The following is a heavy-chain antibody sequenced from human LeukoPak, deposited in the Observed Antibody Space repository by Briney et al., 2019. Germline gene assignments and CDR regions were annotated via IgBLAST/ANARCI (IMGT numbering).Heavy chain of an antibody. Sequence: SETLSLTCTVSGGSISSYYWSWIRQPPGKGLEWIGYIYYSGSTNYNPSLKSRVTISVDTSKNQFSLKLSSVTAADTAVYYCARMLSVGDSSGYYYYYYYMDVWGKGTTVTVSS. CDR2: IYYSGST. CDR3: ARMLSVGDSSGYYYYYYYMDV. J-gene: IGHJ6*03. CDR1: GGSISSYY. V-gene: IGHV4-59*08. D-gene: IGHD3-22*01.